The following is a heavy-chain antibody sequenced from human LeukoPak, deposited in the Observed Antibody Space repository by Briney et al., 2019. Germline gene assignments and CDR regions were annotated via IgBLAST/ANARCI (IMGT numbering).Heavy chain of an antibody. Sequence: PSETLPLTCAVYGGSLSGHYWSWIRQPPGKGLEWIGYIFYSGNTIYNPSLRSRVTISADTSKNHFSLRLRSVTAADTAVYYCARLAAISGSDYPDDWGQGTLVTVSS. D-gene: IGHD1-26*01. J-gene: IGHJ4*02. CDR2: IFYSGNT. CDR1: GGSLSGHY. V-gene: IGHV4-59*08. CDR3: ARLAAISGSDYPDD.